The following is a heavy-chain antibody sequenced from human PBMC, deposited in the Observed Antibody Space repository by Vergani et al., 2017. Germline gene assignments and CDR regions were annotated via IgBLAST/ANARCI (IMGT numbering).Heavy chain of an antibody. Sequence: EVQLVESGGGLVKPGGSLRLSCAASGFTFSSYAMSWVRQAPGKGLEWVSAISGSGGSTYYADSVKGRFTISRDNSKNTLYLQMNRLRAEDTAVYYCAKWQSSSGWYKEFDYWGQGTLVTVSS. CDR3: AKWQSSSGWYKEFDY. V-gene: IGHV3-23*04. D-gene: IGHD6-19*01. CDR1: GFTFSSYA. J-gene: IGHJ4*02. CDR2: ISGSGGST.